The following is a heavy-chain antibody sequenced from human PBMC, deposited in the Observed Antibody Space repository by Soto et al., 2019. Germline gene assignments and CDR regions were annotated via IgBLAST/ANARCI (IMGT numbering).Heavy chain of an antibody. Sequence: QVQLVQSGAEVKKPGSSVKVACKASGGTFSNYAFSWVRHAPGQGLEWLGGIMPIFGRADYAQKFRGRVTITADESTTTAHMELSSLRSEDTAVYYCASWLKEAGIGGYYYYGMDVWGQGTMVTVSS. D-gene: IGHD6-19*01. J-gene: IGHJ6*02. CDR1: GGTFSNYA. CDR2: IMPIFGRA. CDR3: ASWLKEAGIGGYYYYGMDV. V-gene: IGHV1-69*12.